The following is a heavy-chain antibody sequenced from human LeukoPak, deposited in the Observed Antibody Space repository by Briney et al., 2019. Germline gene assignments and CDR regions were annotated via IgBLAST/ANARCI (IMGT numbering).Heavy chain of an antibody. J-gene: IGHJ4*02. CDR2: MDPKRGDT. CDR3: ARVGGNYAIDY. Sequence: ASVKVSCKASGYTFTDYYIHWVRQAPGQGLEWMAWMDPKRGDTSYAQKFQGRVTMTRDTSISTAYMELSRLTSDDTAVYYCARVGGNYAIDYWGQGPLVTVSS. V-gene: IGHV1-2*02. D-gene: IGHD1-7*01. CDR1: GYTFTDYY.